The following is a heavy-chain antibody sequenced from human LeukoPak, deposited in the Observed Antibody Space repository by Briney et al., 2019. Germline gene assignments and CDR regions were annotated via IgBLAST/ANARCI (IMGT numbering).Heavy chain of an antibody. CDR1: GFTFSSYW. CDR3: ARGRGYRDYDRPLDY. V-gene: IGHV3-7*02. J-gene: IGHJ4*02. Sequence: GGSLRLSCAASGFTFSSYWMSWVRQAPGKGLEWVANIKQDGSEKYYVDSVKGRFTISRDNAKNSLYLQMNSLRAEDTAVYYCARGRGYRDYDRPLDYWGQGTLVTVSS. CDR2: IKQDGSEK. D-gene: IGHD5-12*01.